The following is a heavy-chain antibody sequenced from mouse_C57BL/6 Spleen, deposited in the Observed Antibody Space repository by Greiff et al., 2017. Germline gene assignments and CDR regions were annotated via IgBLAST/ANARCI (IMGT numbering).Heavy chain of an antibody. J-gene: IGHJ2*01. CDR1: GYTFTDYY. V-gene: IGHV1-26*01. Sequence: EVQLQQSGPELVKPGASVKISCKASGYTFTDYYMNWVKQSHGKSLEWIGDINPNNGGTSYNQKFKGKATLTVDKSSSTAYMELRSLTSEDSAVYYCARSGGLGDSAGCFDDCGQGTTLTVSS. CDR3: ARSGGLGDSAGCFDD. CDR2: INPNNGGT. D-gene: IGHD3-2*02.